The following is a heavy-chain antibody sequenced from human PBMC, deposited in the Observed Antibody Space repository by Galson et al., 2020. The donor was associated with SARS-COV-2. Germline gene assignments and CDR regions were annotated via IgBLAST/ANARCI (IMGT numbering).Heavy chain of an antibody. CDR2: ILYDGSNR. J-gene: IGHJ3*02. Sequence: GGSLRLSCAASGFIFSSFGMDWVRQAPGKGLEWVAVILYDGSNRYSADSVKGRFTISRDNSKNTLYLQMNSLRAEDTAVYYCAKDKSHCGGDCGAFDIWGQGTMVTVSS. V-gene: IGHV3-30*18. CDR1: GFIFSSFG. CDR3: AKDKSHCGGDCGAFDI. D-gene: IGHD2-21*02.